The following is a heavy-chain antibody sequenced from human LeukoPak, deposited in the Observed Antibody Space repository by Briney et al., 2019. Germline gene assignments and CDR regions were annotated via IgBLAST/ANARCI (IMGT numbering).Heavy chain of an antibody. CDR3: ARVYLGAFDI. CDR1: GFTFSSYW. Sequence: PGGSLRLSCAVSGFTFSSYWMSWVRQAPGKGLEWVANIKEDGSEKYYVDSVKGRFTISRDNAKNSLYLQMNSLRAEDTAVYYCARVYLGAFDIWGQGTMVTASS. V-gene: IGHV3-7*01. D-gene: IGHD2-2*01. J-gene: IGHJ3*02. CDR2: IKEDGSEK.